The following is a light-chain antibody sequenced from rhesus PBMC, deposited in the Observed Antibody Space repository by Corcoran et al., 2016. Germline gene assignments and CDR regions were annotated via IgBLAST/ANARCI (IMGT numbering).Light chain of an antibody. V-gene: IGKV1-22*01. Sequence: DIQMTQSPSSLSASVGDTVTITCRASQGISSCLAWYQQKPGKAPKLLTDKAAILQSGVPSRFSGSGAGTDFKLTISSLKSEDFATYYCQQYSSRPFTFGHGTKLDIK. J-gene: IGKJ3*01. CDR1: QGISSC. CDR3: QQYSSRPFT. CDR2: KAA.